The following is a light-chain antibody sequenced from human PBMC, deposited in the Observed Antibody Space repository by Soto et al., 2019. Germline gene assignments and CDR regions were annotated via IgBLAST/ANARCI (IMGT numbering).Light chain of an antibody. V-gene: IGLV2-11*01. CDR3: CSYAGSYTWV. CDR1: SSDVGNYIY. Sequence: QSALTQPRSVSGSPGQSVTISCTGTSSDVGNYIYVSWYQQHPGKAPKLMIYDVTKRPSGVPDRFSGSKSGNTASLTFSGLQAEDEADYYCCSYAGSYTWVFGGGTKLTVL. J-gene: IGLJ3*02. CDR2: DVT.